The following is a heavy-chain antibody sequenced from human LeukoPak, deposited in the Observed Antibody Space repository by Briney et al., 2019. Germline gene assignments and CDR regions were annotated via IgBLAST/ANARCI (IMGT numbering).Heavy chain of an antibody. J-gene: IGHJ3*02. CDR1: GGSISSTSYY. V-gene: IGHV4-39*07. D-gene: IGHD5-24*01. CDR2: IYYSGST. Sequence: PSETLSLTCTVSGGSISSTSYYWGWIRQPPGKGLAWIGSIYYSGSTYYSPSLKSRVTISVDMSKNQFSLKLTSVTAADTAVFYCARHRAEMATITDDAFDIWGQGTMVTVSS. CDR3: ARHRAEMATITDDAFDI.